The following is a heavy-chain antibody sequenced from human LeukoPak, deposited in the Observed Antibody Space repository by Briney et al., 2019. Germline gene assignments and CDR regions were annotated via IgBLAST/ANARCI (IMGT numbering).Heavy chain of an antibody. D-gene: IGHD3-22*01. Sequence: PSETLSLTCTVSGGSISSSSYYWGWIRQPPGKGLEWIGSIDYGGNTFYNPSLNSRVTMSIDTSKNHFSLKLSSVTAADTAVYYCARQLDRDNYDGNGPNDYWGQGTLVTVFS. CDR1: GGSISSSSYY. CDR2: IDYGGNT. CDR3: ARQLDRDNYDGNGPNDY. J-gene: IGHJ4*02. V-gene: IGHV4-39*01.